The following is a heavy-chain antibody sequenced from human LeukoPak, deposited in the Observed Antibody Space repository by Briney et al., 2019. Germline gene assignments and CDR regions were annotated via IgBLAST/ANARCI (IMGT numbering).Heavy chain of an antibody. D-gene: IGHD2-2*01. Sequence: ASVKVSCKASGYTFTSYDINWVRPATGQGLEWMGWMNPNSGNTGYAQKFQGRVTMTRNTSISAAYMELSSLRSEDTAVYYCARRPIVVVPAAPYGMDVWGQGTTVTFSS. V-gene: IGHV1-8*01. CDR3: ARRPIVVVPAAPYGMDV. CDR1: GYTFTSYD. J-gene: IGHJ6*02. CDR2: MNPNSGNT.